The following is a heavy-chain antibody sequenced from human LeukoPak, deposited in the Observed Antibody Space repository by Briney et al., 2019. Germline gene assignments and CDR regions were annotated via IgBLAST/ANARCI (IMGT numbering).Heavy chain of an antibody. V-gene: IGHV4-59*11. CDR1: GGPNNNQY. Sequence: PSETLSLTCIASGGPNNNQYWSWIRQPPGQGLEWTGYIFDTGNTNYNPSLKSRVAISLDTSKNQFSLKLRSVTAADTAVYYCARDQVGYGLDYWGQGALVTVSS. J-gene: IGHJ4*02. CDR3: ARDQVGYGLDY. D-gene: IGHD5-18*01. CDR2: IFDTGNT.